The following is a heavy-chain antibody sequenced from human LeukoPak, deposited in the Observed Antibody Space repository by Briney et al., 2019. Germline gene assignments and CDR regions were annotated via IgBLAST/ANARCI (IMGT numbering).Heavy chain of an antibody. J-gene: IGHJ4*02. V-gene: IGHV1-2*02. CDR3: ATPSYNSGGYYYFDH. Sequence: GASVKVSCKPSGYMFTAYYIHGVRQAPGQGLEWMGWINPKSAYTHFAQKFQGRFTMTMDTSITTAYLELSSLTSDDTAVYFCATPSYNSGGYYYFDHWGQGTLVTVSS. CDR2: INPKSAYT. D-gene: IGHD3-22*01. CDR1: GYMFTAYY.